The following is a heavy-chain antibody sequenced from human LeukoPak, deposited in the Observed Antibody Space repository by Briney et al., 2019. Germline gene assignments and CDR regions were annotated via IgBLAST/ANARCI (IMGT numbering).Heavy chain of an antibody. V-gene: IGHV3-23*01. CDR1: GFTFRTYS. D-gene: IGHD1-26*01. CDR3: VKDIQWELTWGGHMDV. CDR2: IGATGTTT. J-gene: IGHJ6*03. Sequence: GGSLRLSCVASGFTFRTYSMNWVRQAPGRGLEWVSSIGATGTTTYYPDAVKGRFTISRDNSKNTLYLQMSSLRVEDTAIYYCVKDIQWELTWGGHMDVWGNGTTVTVSS.